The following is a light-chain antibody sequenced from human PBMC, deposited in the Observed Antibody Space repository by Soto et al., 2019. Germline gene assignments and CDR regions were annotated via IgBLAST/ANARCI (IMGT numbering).Light chain of an antibody. Sequence: IQMTQSPSSLSASVGDRVTITCRASQGISNYLAWYQQKPGKVPKLLIYAASTLQSGVPSRFSGSGSGTEFTLTINSLQAEDCVVYYCQQYYKWLRTFGQGTRLAIK. CDR2: AAS. J-gene: IGKJ5*01. CDR1: QGISNY. V-gene: IGKV1-27*01. CDR3: QQYYKWLRT.